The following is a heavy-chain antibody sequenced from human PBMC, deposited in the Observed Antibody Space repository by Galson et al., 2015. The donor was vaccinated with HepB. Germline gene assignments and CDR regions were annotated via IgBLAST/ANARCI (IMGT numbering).Heavy chain of an antibody. D-gene: IGHD6-13*01. Sequence: SVKVSCKASGGTFSSYTISWVRQAPGQGLEWMGRIIPILGIANYAQKFQGRVTITADKSTSTAYMELSSLRSEDTAVYYCARDRGVAAAGTLGWFDPWGQGTLVTVSS. J-gene: IGHJ5*02. CDR1: GGTFSSYT. V-gene: IGHV1-69*04. CDR3: ARDRGVAAAGTLGWFDP. CDR2: IIPILGIA.